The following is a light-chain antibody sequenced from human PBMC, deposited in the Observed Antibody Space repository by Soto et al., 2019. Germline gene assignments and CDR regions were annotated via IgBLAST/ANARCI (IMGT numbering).Light chain of an antibody. Sequence: QSVLTQPPSVYGAPGQRVNISCTGSSSNIGAGYDVHWYQQLPGTAPKLLIYGNNDRPSGVPDRFSGSKSGTSASLAITGLQAEDEADYYCQSYDSRLSGCVFGGGTKLTVL. CDR2: GNN. V-gene: IGLV1-40*01. CDR3: QSYDSRLSGCV. J-gene: IGLJ3*02. CDR1: SSNIGAGYD.